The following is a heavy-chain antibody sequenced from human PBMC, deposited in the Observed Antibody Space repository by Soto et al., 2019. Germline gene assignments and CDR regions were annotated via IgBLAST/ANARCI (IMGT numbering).Heavy chain of an antibody. Sequence: GSLRLSGAASGFTFRDYAMHWVRQAPGKGLEWVAVVSHDGRNTHYADSVKGRFTISRDSSKNTVSLEMTSLRAEDTAVYYCAKGGRQWLVTSDFNYWGQGALVTVPQ. V-gene: IGHV3-30*18. CDR2: VSHDGRNT. CDR3: AKGGRQWLVTSDFNY. CDR1: GFTFRDYA. D-gene: IGHD6-19*01. J-gene: IGHJ4*02.